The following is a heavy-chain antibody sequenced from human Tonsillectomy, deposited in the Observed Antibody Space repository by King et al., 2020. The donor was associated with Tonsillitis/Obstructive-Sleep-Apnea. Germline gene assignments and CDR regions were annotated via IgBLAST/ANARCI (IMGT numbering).Heavy chain of an antibody. D-gene: IGHD3-3*01. CDR3: ASPYYDFWSGYYGFDY. J-gene: IGHJ4*02. CDR2: ICYSGST. V-gene: IGHV4-39*01. CDR1: GGSISSSSYY. Sequence: QLQESGPGLVKPSETLSLTCTVSGGSISSSSYYWGWIRQPPGKGLEWIGSICYSGSTYYNPSLKSRVTISVDTSKNQFSLKLSSVTAADTAVYYCASPYYDFWSGYYGFDYWGQGTLVTVSS.